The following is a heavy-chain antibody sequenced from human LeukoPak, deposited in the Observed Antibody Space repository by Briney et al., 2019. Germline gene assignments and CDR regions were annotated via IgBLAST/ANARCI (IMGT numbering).Heavy chain of an antibody. Sequence: GGSLRLSCAVSGFTFRSHAMSWVRQAPGKGLEWVSAISGSGAKTYYADSAKGRFTISRDNAKNSLYLQMNSLRAEDTAVYYCARYSGSYCWGQGTLVTVSS. J-gene: IGHJ4*02. CDR2: ISGSGAKT. V-gene: IGHV3-23*01. D-gene: IGHD1-26*01. CDR1: GFTFRSHA. CDR3: ARYSGSYC.